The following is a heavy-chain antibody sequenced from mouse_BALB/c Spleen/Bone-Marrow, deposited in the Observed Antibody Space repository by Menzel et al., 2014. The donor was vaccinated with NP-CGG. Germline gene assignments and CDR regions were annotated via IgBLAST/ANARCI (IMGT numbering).Heavy chain of an antibody. CDR3: ARNYGYGKSFAY. Sequence: VQLQQPGAELVKPGASVKLSCTASGFNIKDTYMHWVKRRPEQGLEWIGGIDPANGNTKYDPKFQGKATITADTSSNTAYLQLSSLTSEDTAVYYCARNYGYGKSFAYWGQGTLVTVSA. CDR1: GFNIKDTY. D-gene: IGHD2-2*01. J-gene: IGHJ3*01. V-gene: IGHV14-3*02. CDR2: IDPANGNT.